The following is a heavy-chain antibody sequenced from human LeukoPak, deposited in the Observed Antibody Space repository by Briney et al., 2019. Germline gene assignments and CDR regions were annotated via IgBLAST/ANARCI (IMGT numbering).Heavy chain of an antibody. V-gene: IGHV3-66*02. CDR1: GFTVSSHY. CDR2: IYSDGST. J-gene: IGHJ4*02. CDR3: ARLPIY. Sequence: GGSLRLSCAASGFTVSSHYMTWVRQAPGKGLEWVPVIYSDGSTYNADSVKGRFTISRDNSKNTLYLQMNSLRAEDTAVYYCARLPIYWGQGTLVTVS.